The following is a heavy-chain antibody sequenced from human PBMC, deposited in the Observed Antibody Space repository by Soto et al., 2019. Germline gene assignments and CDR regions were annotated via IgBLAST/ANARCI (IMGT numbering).Heavy chain of an antibody. V-gene: IGHV3-9*01. D-gene: IGHD6-19*01. Sequence: EVQLVESGGGLVQPGGSLRLSCAASGFTFDDYSMQWVRQAPGRGLEWVSGFSWHSGSIDHADSVKGRFTISRDHAKNLLYLEMNSLSPEDTALYYCARGDLGAVAGYFEYWGQGTLVIVSS. CDR3: ARGDLGAVAGYFEY. CDR1: GFTFDDYS. CDR2: FSWHSGSI. J-gene: IGHJ4*02.